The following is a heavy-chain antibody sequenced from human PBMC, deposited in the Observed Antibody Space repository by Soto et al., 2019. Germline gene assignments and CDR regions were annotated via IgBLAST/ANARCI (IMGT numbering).Heavy chain of an antibody. J-gene: IGHJ6*02. V-gene: IGHV1-3*01. D-gene: IGHD3-3*01. Sequence: ASVKVSCKASGYTFTSYAMHWVRQAPGQRLEWMGWINAGNGNTKYSQKFQGRVTITRDTSASTAYMELSRLRSDDTAVYYCARESGYYYYYGMDVWGQGTTVTVSS. CDR3: ARESGYYYYYGMDV. CDR1: GYTFTSYA. CDR2: INAGNGNT.